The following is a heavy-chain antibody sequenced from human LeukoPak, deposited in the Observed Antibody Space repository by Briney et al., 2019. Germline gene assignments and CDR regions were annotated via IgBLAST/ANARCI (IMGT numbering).Heavy chain of an antibody. D-gene: IGHD1-1*01. Sequence: GESLKISCKVSGYSFTTYWIAWVRQMPGEGLERMGIIYPGDSDTRYSPSFQGQVTISADKSISTAYLQWSSLKASDTAMYYCARPGPTVRYFDYWGQGTLVTVSS. CDR1: GYSFTTYW. J-gene: IGHJ4*02. CDR2: IYPGDSDT. CDR3: ARPGPTVRYFDY. V-gene: IGHV5-51*01.